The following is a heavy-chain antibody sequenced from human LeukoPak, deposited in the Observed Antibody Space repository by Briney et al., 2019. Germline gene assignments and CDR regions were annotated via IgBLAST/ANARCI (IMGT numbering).Heavy chain of an antibody. CDR2: ISGSGGST. CDR1: RFTFSSYA. D-gene: IGHD4-11*01. V-gene: IGHV3-23*01. CDR3: AKEHYSNIDAFDI. J-gene: IGHJ3*02. Sequence: GGSLRLSCAASRFTFSSYAMSWVRQAPGKGLEWVSAISGSGGSTYYADSVKGRFTISRDNSKNTLYLQMNSLRAVDTAVYYYAKEHYSNIDAFDIWGQGTMVTVSS.